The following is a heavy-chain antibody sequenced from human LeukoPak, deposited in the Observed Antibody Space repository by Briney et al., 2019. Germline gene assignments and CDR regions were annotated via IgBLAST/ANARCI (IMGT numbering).Heavy chain of an antibody. CDR3: ARGEGRSGLYYYYYGMDV. J-gene: IGHJ6*02. V-gene: IGHV4-59*01. CDR2: IYYSGST. D-gene: IGHD2-15*01. CDR1: GGSISSYY. Sequence: SETLSLTCTVSGGSISSYYWSWLRQPPGKGLEWIGYIYYSGSTNYNPSLKSRVTISVDTSKNQFSLKLSSVTAADTAVYYCARGEGRSGLYYYYYGMDVWGQGTTVTVSS.